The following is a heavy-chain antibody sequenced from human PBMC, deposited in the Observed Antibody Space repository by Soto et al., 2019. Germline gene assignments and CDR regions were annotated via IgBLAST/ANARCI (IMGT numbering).Heavy chain of an antibody. J-gene: IGHJ6*03. CDR3: ARGLSTSRNYYYYMDV. D-gene: IGHD2-2*01. CDR1: GGSFSGYY. V-gene: IGHV4-34*01. Sequence: SETLSLTCAVYGGSFSGYYWSWIRQPPGKGLEWIGEINHSGSTNYNPSLKSRVAISVDTSKNQFSLKLSSVTAADTAVYYCARGLSTSRNYYYYMDVWGKGTTVTVSS. CDR2: INHSGST.